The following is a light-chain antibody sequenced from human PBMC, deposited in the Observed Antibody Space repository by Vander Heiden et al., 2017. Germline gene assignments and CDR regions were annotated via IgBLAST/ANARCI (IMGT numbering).Light chain of an antibody. Sequence: DIVMTQSPDSLPVSLGERATINCKSSQSVLYSANNQNYLAWFQQKPGQPPKLLIYWSSTRESGVPDRFSGSGSGTDFTLTISSLQAEDVAVYYCQQYYDTPYTFGQGTKLEIK. CDR3: QQYYDTPYT. V-gene: IGKV4-1*01. CDR2: WSS. J-gene: IGKJ2*01. CDR1: QSVLYSANNQNY.